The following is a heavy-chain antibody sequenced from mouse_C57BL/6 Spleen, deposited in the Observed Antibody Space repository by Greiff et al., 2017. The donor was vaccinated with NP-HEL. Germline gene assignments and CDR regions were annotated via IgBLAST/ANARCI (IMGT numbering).Heavy chain of an antibody. V-gene: IGHV1-82*01. Sequence: VHLVESGPELVKPGASVKISCKASGYAFSSSWMNWVKQRPGKGLEWIGRIYPGDGDTNYNGKFKGKATLTADKSSSTAYMQLSSLTSEDSAVYFCARERYYGSSFYWYFDVWGTGTTVTVSS. CDR2: IYPGDGDT. D-gene: IGHD1-1*01. J-gene: IGHJ1*03. CDR1: GYAFSSSW. CDR3: ARERYYGSSFYWYFDV.